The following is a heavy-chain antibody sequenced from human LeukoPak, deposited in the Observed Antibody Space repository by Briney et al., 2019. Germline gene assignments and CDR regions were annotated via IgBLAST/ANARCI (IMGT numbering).Heavy chain of an antibody. V-gene: IGHV4-4*02. D-gene: IGHD5-18*01. J-gene: IGHJ4*02. CDR1: GGSISSSNW. CDR3: ASFSSRGYSYGYEGNY. CDR2: IYHSGST. Sequence: TLSLTCAVSGGSISSSNWWSWVRQPPGKGLEWIGEIYHSGSTNYNPSLKSRVTISVDKSKNQFSLKLSSVTAADTAVYYCASFSSRGYSYGYEGNYWGQGTLVTVSS.